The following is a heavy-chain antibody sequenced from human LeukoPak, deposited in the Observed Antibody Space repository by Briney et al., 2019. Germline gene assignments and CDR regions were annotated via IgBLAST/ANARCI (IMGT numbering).Heavy chain of an antibody. D-gene: IGHD6-19*01. Sequence: GGSLRLSCAASGFTFSSYAMHWVRQAPGKGLGWVAVISYDGSNKYYADSVKGRFTISRDNSKNTLYLQMNSLRAEDTAVYYCARDLRSGWYYFDYWGQGTLVTVSS. CDR2: ISYDGSNK. CDR1: GFTFSSYA. J-gene: IGHJ4*02. CDR3: ARDLRSGWYYFDY. V-gene: IGHV3-30-3*01.